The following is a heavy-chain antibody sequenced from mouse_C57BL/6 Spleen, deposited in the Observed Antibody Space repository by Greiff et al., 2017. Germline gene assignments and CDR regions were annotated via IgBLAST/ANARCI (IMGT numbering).Heavy chain of an antibody. J-gene: IGHJ4*01. Sequence: VQLKESGAELMKPGASVKLSCKATGYIFTGSLIEGVKQRPGHGLEWIGEILPGSGSTNYNEKFKGKAKFTADTSSNTAYMQLSSLTTADSDIYYCARWRLLDYYAMDYWGQGTSVTVSS. D-gene: IGHD2-3*01. CDR3: ARWRLLDYYAMDY. CDR2: ILPGSGST. V-gene: IGHV1-9*01. CDR1: GYIFTGSL.